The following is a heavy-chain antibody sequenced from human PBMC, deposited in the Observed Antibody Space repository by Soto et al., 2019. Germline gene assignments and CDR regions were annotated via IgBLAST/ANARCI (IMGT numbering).Heavy chain of an antibody. Sequence: SETQLVSCTVRLGTSVRYYVRWICQQQRLGLERYGTIYYSGSTNYNPSLKSRVTISVDTSKNQFSLKLSSVTAADTAVYYCARLDTYNITIFGVVRGYYFDYWGQGTLVPVSS. J-gene: IGHJ4*02. D-gene: IGHD3-3*01. V-gene: IGHV4-59*08. CDR2: IYYSGST. CDR1: LGTSVRYY. CDR3: ARLDTYNITIFGVVRGYYFDY.